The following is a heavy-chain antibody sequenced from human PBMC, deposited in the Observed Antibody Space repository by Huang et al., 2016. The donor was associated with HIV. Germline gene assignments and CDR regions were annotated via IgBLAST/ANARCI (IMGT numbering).Heavy chain of an antibody. D-gene: IGHD5-18*01. J-gene: IGHJ4*02. Sequence: EVQLVESGGGLVQPGRSLRLSCAASGFTFDDYAMDWVRQGPGEGLEWVSGSSWNSGSRGYADSVKGRFTIARDNAKNSLYLQMNSLRAEDMALYYCAKDRGYSYGEGFDYWGQGTLVTVSS. CDR2: SSWNSGSR. V-gene: IGHV3-9*03. CDR3: AKDRGYSYGEGFDY. CDR1: GFTFDDYA.